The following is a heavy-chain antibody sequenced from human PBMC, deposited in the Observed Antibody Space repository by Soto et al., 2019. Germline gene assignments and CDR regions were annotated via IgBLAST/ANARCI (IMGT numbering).Heavy chain of an antibody. V-gene: IGHV4-61*01. Sequence: QVQLQESGPGLVKLSETLSLSCSVSGGSVNSVNYYWSWIRQPPGKGLEWIGYIYSSGSTNYNPSLKSRVTISVDTSKNQLSLRLNSVTTADTAVYYCATSPRFAFDIWGQGTMVTVSS. CDR3: ATSPRFAFDI. J-gene: IGHJ3*02. CDR1: GGSVNSVNYY. CDR2: IYSSGST.